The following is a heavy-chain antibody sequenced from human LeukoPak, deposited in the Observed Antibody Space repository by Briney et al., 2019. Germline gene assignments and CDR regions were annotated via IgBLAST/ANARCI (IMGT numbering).Heavy chain of an antibody. V-gene: IGHV4-38-2*02. CDR2: IYHSGST. CDR1: GYSISSGYY. Sequence: SETLTLTGTVSGYSISSGYYRGWIRQPPGKGLEWIGSIYHSGSTYYNPSLKSRVTISVDTSKNQFSLKLSSVTAADTAVYYCARDLDSRPPYPGSYFQHWGQGTLVTVSS. J-gene: IGHJ1*01. D-gene: IGHD3-9*01. CDR3: ARDLDSRPPYPGSYFQH.